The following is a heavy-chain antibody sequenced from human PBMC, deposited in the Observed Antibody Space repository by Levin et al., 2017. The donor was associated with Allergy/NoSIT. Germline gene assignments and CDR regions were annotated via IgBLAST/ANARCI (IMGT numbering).Heavy chain of an antibody. D-gene: IGHD6-13*01. CDR2: ISYDGSDK. J-gene: IGHJ4*02. Sequence: GGSLRLSCAASGFIFSSFGMHWVRQAPGKGLEWAAVISYDGSDKYYADSVKGRFTISRDDSRNTLYLQMNSLRPEETAIYYCAKDVVFGTSSWSFESWGQGTLVTVSS. V-gene: IGHV3-30*18. CDR1: GFIFSSFG. CDR3: AKDVVFGTSSWSFES.